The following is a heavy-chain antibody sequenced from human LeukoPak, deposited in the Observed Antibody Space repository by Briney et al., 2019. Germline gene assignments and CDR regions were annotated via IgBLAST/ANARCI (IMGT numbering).Heavy chain of an antibody. Sequence: PGGSLRLSCAASGFPFSSYAINWLRQAPGKGLEWVSSISSSSSYIYYADSVKGRFTISRDNAKNSLYLQMNSLRAEDTAVYYCAREVGVYFDYWGQGTLVTVSS. J-gene: IGHJ4*02. CDR3: AREVGVYFDY. D-gene: IGHD1-26*01. V-gene: IGHV3-21*01. CDR1: GFPFSSYA. CDR2: ISSSSSYI.